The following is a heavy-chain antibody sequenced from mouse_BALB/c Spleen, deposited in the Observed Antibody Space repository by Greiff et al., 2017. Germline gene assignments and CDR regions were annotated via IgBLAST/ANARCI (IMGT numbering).Heavy chain of an antibody. CDR1: GFNIKDYY. J-gene: IGHJ3*01. D-gene: IGHD2-2*01. Sequence: DVQLQESGAELVRPGALVKLSCKASGFNIKDYYMHWVKQRPEQGLEWIGWIDPENGNTIYDPKFQGKASITADTSSNTAYLQLSSLTSEDTAVYYCARSGYYGYGAYWGQGTLVTVSA. CDR3: ARSGYYGYGAY. V-gene: IGHV14-1*02. CDR2: IDPENGNT.